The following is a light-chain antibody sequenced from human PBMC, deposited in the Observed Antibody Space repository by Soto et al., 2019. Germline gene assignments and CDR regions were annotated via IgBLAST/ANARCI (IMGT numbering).Light chain of an antibody. V-gene: IGLV1-40*01. Sequence: QSVLTQPPSVSGAPGQRVTISCTGSSSNIGAGYDVHWYQQLPGTAPKLLIYGNSNRPSGVPDRFSGSKSGTSASLAITGLRADDEADYYCQSYDFSLSGWVFGGGTKVTVL. J-gene: IGLJ3*02. CDR1: SSNIGAGYD. CDR2: GNS. CDR3: QSYDFSLSGWV.